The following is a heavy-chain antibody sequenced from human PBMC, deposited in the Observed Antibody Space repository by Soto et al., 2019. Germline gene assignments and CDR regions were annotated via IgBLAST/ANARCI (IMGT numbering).Heavy chain of an antibody. D-gene: IGHD1-26*01. V-gene: IGHV4-39*01. Sequence: PSETLSLTCTVSGGSISGSDYYWGWLRQPPGKGLEWIESIYYSGSTYYNPSLKRRVTISVDTSKNQFSLKLSSVTAAETAVYYRERKGGSSRELLGSLDYWGRGTLVTVSS. CDR1: GGSISGSDYY. CDR3: ERKGGSSRELLGSLDY. CDR2: IYYSGST. J-gene: IGHJ4*02.